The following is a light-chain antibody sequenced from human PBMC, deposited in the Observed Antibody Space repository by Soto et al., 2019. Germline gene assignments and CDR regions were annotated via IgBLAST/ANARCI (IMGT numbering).Light chain of an antibody. V-gene: IGKV3-20*01. CDR2: GAY. CDR3: QQYGSSPGYT. Sequence: EIVLTQSPDILSLSPGERATLSCRASQSVRSSYLAWYQQRPGQAPRLLIYGAYSSATGIPDRFSGDGSGTDFTLTISRLEPEDFAVYYCQQYGSSPGYTFGQGTKLEIK. CDR1: QSVRSSY. J-gene: IGKJ2*01.